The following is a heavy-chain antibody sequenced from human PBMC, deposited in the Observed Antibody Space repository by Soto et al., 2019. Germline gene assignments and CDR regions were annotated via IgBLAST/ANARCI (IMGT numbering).Heavy chain of an antibody. J-gene: IGHJ3*02. CDR3: ARGGVVVPAATILGAFDI. Sequence: KPSETLSLTCTVSGGSISSGGYYWSWIRQHPGKGLEWIGYIYYSGSTYYNPSLKSRVTISVDTSKNQFSLKLSSVTAADTAVYYCARGGVVVPAATILGAFDIWGQGTMVTVSS. CDR2: IYYSGST. D-gene: IGHD2-2*01. V-gene: IGHV4-31*03. CDR1: GGSISSGGYY.